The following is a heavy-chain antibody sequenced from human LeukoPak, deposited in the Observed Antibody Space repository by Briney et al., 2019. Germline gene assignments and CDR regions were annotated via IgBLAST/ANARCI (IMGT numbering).Heavy chain of an antibody. CDR1: GGSISSYY. Sequence: PSETLSLTCTVSGGSISSYYWSWIRQPAGKGVEWIGRIYTSGSTNYNPSLKSRVTMSVDTSKNQFSLKLSSVTAAGTAVYYCARVQGNYYDSSGYYYFDYWGQGTLVTVSS. D-gene: IGHD3-22*01. V-gene: IGHV4-4*07. CDR2: IYTSGST. CDR3: ARVQGNYYDSSGYYYFDY. J-gene: IGHJ4*02.